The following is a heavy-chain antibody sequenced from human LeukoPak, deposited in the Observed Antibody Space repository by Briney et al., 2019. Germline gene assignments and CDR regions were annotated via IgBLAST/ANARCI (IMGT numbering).Heavy chain of an antibody. CDR3: ARDSGSGSYIFDY. Sequence: SETLSLTCTVSGGSITNNYWSWIRQPAGKGLEWIGRFYTSGSPNYNPSLRSRVTMSVDTSKKQFFLKLTSVTAADTAVYYCARDSGSGSYIFDYWGQGILVTVSS. D-gene: IGHD3-10*01. V-gene: IGHV4-4*07. CDR2: FYTSGSP. J-gene: IGHJ4*02. CDR1: GGSITNNY.